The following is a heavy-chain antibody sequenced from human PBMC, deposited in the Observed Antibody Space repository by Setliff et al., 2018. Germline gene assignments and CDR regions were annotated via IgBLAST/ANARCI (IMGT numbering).Heavy chain of an antibody. D-gene: IGHD4-17*01. J-gene: IGHJ5*02. CDR3: AKDPNGDFFGAFDT. V-gene: IGHV3-23*05. CDR1: GFTISGYA. Sequence: GESLKISCVGSGFTISGYAMTWVRQVPGKGLEWISSIKDSDYSTYYADSVKGRFTISRDNSKNTLYLQMNGLRAEDSALYYCAKDPNGDFFGAFDTWGQGARVTVSS. CDR2: IKDSDYST.